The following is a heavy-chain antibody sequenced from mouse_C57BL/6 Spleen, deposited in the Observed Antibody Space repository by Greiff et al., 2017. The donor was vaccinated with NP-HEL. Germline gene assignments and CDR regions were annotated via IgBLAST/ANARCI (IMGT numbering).Heavy chain of an antibody. CDR1: GYAFSSYW. Sequence: QVHVKQSGAELVKPGASVKISCKASGYAFSSYWMNWVKQRPGKGLEWIGQIYPGDGDTNYNGKFKGKATLTADKSSSTAYMQLSSLTSEDSAVYFCARLVVATPDWYFDVWGTGTTVTVSS. CDR2: IYPGDGDT. CDR3: ARLVVATPDWYFDV. D-gene: IGHD1-1*01. J-gene: IGHJ1*03. V-gene: IGHV1-80*01.